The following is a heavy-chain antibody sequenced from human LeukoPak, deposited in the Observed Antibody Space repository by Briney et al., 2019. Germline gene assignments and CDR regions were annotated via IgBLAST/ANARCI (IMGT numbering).Heavy chain of an antibody. Sequence: SETLSLTCAVYGGSFRGYYWSWIRQPPGKGLERIGEINHSGSTNYNPSLKSRVTISVDTSKNQFSLKLSSVTAADTAVYSCARGRYGDYERYFDYWGQGTLVTVSS. CDR3: ARGRYGDYERYFDY. CDR2: INHSGST. J-gene: IGHJ4*02. CDR1: GGSFRGYY. D-gene: IGHD4-17*01. V-gene: IGHV4-34*01.